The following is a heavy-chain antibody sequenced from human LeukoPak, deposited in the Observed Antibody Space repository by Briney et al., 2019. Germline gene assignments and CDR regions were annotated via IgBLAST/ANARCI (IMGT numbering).Heavy chain of an antibody. J-gene: IGHJ5*02. CDR1: GYTFTGYY. Sequence: ASVKVSCKASGYTFTGYYMHWVRQAPGQGLEWMGWINPNSGGTNYAQKFQGRVTMTRDTSISTAYMELSRLRSDDTAVYYCAREGGGDPRNWFDPWGQGTLVTVSS. D-gene: IGHD2-21*01. CDR3: AREGGGDPRNWFDP. CDR2: INPNSGGT. V-gene: IGHV1-2*02.